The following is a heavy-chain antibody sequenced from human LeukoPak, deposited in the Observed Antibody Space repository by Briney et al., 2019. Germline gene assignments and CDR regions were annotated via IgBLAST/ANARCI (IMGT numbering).Heavy chain of an antibody. CDR1: GYIFTGYY. D-gene: IGHD4-17*01. CDR2: INPNSRVT. CDR3: ARAWGTTVTTFFDY. V-gene: IGHV1-2*02. J-gene: IGHJ4*02. Sequence: ASVKVSCKASGYIFTGYYMHWVRQAPGQGLEWMGWINPNSRVTNYAQKFQGRVTMTRDTSISTAYMELSRLRSDDTAVYYCARAWGTTVTTFFDYWGQGTLVTVSP.